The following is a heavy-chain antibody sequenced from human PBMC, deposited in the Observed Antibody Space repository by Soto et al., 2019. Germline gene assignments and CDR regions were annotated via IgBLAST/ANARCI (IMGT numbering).Heavy chain of an antibody. V-gene: IGHV4-39*01. Sequence: SETLSLTCVVSGASISSSNSYWAWIRQPPGKGLEWIANIYYSGAAYYNPSLTSRVTISLDTSKNQFSLKLTSVTVADTAVYYYGMDVWGQGTTVTVSS. J-gene: IGHJ6*02. CDR3: GMDV. CDR1: GASISSSNSY. CDR2: IYYSGAA.